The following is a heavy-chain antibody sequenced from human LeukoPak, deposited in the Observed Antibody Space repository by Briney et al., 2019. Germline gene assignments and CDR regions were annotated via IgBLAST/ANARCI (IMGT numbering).Heavy chain of an antibody. V-gene: IGHV1-18*01. J-gene: IGHJ4*02. CDR2: ISAYNGNT. CDR3: ARDSSIAAAGLPFDY. CDR1: GYTFTSYG. D-gene: IGHD6-13*01. Sequence: ASVKVSCKASGYTFTSYGISWVRQAPGQGLEWMGWISAYNGNTNYAQKLQGRVTMTRDTSTSTAYMELRSLRSGDTAVYYCARDSSIAAAGLPFDYWGQGTLVTVSS.